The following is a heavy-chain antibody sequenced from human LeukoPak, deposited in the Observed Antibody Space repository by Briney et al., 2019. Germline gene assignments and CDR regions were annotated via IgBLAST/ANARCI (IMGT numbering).Heavy chain of an antibody. Sequence: GGSLRLSCAASGFTFSSYGMHWVRQAPGKGLEWVAVISYDGSNKYYADSVKGRFTISRDNSKNTLYLQMNSLRAEDTAVYYCANLGWVYYDFWSGYSIGAGAFDIWGQGTMVTVSS. J-gene: IGHJ3*02. CDR2: ISYDGSNK. V-gene: IGHV3-30*18. D-gene: IGHD3-3*01. CDR3: ANLGWVYYDFWSGYSIGAGAFDI. CDR1: GFTFSSYG.